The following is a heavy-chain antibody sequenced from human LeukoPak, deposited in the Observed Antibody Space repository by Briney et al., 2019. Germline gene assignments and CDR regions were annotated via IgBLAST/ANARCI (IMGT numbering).Heavy chain of an antibody. CDR2: INRSGST. J-gene: IGHJ3*02. V-gene: IGHV4-34*01. D-gene: IGHD3-22*01. CDR3: ARGYYDSSGYYLGDAFDI. Sequence: PSETLSITCAVYGGSFSGYYWSWIRQPPGKGLEWIGEINRSGSTNYNPSLKSRVTISVDTSKNQFSLKLSSVTAADTAVYYCARGYYDSSGYYLGDAFDIWGQGTMVTVSS. CDR1: GGSFSGYY.